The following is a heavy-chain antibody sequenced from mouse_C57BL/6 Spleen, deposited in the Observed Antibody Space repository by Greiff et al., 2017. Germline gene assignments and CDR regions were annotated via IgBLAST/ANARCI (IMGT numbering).Heavy chain of an antibody. V-gene: IGHV1-55*01. J-gene: IGHJ2*01. CDR1: GYTFTSYW. D-gene: IGHD1-1*01. Sequence: QVPLQQPGAELVKPGASVKMSCKASGYTFTSYWITWVQQRPGQGLAWIGDIYPGRGSTNYNEKFKSKATLTVDTSSSTAYMQLSSLTSEDSAVYYGASLYGSSYAGDYFDYWGQGTTLTVAS. CDR2: IYPGRGST. CDR3: ASLYGSSYAGDYFDY.